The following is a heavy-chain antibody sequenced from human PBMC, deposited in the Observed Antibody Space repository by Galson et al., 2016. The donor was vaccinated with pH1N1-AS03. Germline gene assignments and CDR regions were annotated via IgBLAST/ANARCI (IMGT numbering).Heavy chain of an antibody. V-gene: IGHV3-30-3*01. D-gene: IGHD2-2*01. CDR3: VRETGFNRLCYPFNQ. CDR2: ISYDTARE. Sequence: SLRLSCAASGFIFSDYAMHWVRQAPGKGLEWVAFISYDTAREQYADSVKGRFTISKDRPRNMLYLEMNNLRVEDTAVYYCVRETGFNRLCYPFNQWGQGTLVRVSS. J-gene: IGHJ1*01. CDR1: GFIFSDYA.